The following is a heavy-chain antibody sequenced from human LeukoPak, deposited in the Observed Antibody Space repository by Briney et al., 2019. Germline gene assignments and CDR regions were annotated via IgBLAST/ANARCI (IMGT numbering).Heavy chain of an antibody. D-gene: IGHD5-18*01. V-gene: IGHV3-74*01. Sequence: GGSLRLSCAASGFTFSTYEMHWVRQAPGKGLVWVSCSNRGGSSTNYADSVKGRFTISRDNAKNTLYLQMNSLRAEDTGVYYCARDLDTAMEYWGQGTLVTVSS. CDR3: ARDLDTAMEY. J-gene: IGHJ4*02. CDR1: GFTFSTYE. CDR2: SNRGGSST.